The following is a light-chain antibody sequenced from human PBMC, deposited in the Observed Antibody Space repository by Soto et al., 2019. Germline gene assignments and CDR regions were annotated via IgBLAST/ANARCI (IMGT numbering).Light chain of an antibody. CDR1: QSVRSSY. J-gene: IGKJ2*01. Sequence: EIVLTQSPGTLSLSPGERATLSCRASQSVRSSYLAWYHQKPGQAPRLLIYGASTRATGIPDRFSGSGSGTDFTLTITRLEPEDFAVYYCQQYCSSPYTFGQGTNLEIK. V-gene: IGKV3-20*01. CDR3: QQYCSSPYT. CDR2: GAS.